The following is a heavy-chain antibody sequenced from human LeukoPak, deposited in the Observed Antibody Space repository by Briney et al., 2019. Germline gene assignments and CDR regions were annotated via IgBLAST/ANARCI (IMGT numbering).Heavy chain of an antibody. D-gene: IGHD3-22*01. CDR2: MYCSGST. CDR1: GGSISSSIHY. Sequence: PSETLSLTCAVSGGSISSSIHYWAWIRQPPGKGLEWIGSMYCSGSTYYNPSIKSRLTISLDRSENQFSLKLSSVTAADTAVYYCARFNPYYYDSSGYPNFDYWGQGTLVTVSS. J-gene: IGHJ4*02. V-gene: IGHV4-39*07. CDR3: ARFNPYYYDSSGYPNFDY.